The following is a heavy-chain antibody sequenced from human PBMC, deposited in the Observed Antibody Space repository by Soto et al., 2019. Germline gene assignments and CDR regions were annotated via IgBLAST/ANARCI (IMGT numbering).Heavy chain of an antibody. Sequence: QVQLQESGPGLVKPSQTLSLTCTVSGGSISSGGYYWSWIRQHPGKGLEWIGYIYYSGSTYYNPSLKXXVXIXXDTSKNQFSLKLSSVTAADTAVYYCARFGGNPSDFWGQGTTVTVSS. CDR2: IYYSGST. V-gene: IGHV4-31*01. CDR1: GGSISSGGYY. CDR3: ARFGGNPSDF. D-gene: IGHD2-15*01. J-gene: IGHJ6*02.